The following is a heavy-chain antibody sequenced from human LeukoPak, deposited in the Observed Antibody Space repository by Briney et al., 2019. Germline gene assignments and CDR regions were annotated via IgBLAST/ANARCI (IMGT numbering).Heavy chain of an antibody. D-gene: IGHD2-2*01. J-gene: IGHJ6*02. CDR3: ARLNPRYCSSTSCRRDYYYGMDV. CDR1: GGSISSYY. CDR2: IYYSGST. V-gene: IGHV4-59*01. Sequence: PSETLSLTCTVSGGSISSYYWSWIRQPPGKGLEWIGHIYYSGSTNYNPSLKSRVTISVDTSKNQFSLKLSSVTAADTAVYYCARLNPRYCSSTSCRRDYYYGMDVWGQGTTVTVSS.